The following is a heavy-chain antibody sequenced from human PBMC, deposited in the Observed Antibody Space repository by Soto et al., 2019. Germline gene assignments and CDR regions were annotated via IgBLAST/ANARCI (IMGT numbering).Heavy chain of an antibody. D-gene: IGHD3-22*01. Sequence: QVQLQESGPGLVKPSQTLSLTCTVSGGSISSGGYYWSWIRQHPGKGLEWIGYIYYSGSTYYNPSVKSRVTISVDTSKNQFSLKLSSVTAADTAVYYCARDPSAYYYDSSGFMDVWGQGTTVTVSS. J-gene: IGHJ6*02. CDR3: ARDPSAYYYDSSGFMDV. CDR2: IYYSGST. CDR1: GGSISSGGYY. V-gene: IGHV4-31*03.